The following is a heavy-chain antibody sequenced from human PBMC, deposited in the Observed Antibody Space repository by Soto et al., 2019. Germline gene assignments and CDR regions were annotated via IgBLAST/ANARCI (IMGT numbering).Heavy chain of an antibody. CDR1: GYTFTSYG. CDR2: ISAYNGNT. V-gene: IGHV1-18*01. Sequence: ASVKVSCKASGYTFTSYGISWVRQAPGQGLEWMGWISAYNGNTNYAQKLQGRVTMTTDTSTSTAYMELRSLRSDDTAVYYCARDLSGSGSKYFDYWGQGTLVTVSS. CDR3: ARDLSGSGSKYFDY. D-gene: IGHD3-10*01. J-gene: IGHJ4*02.